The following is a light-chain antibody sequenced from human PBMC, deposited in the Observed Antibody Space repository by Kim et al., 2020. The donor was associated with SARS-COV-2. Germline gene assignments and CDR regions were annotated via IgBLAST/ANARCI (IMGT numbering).Light chain of an antibody. V-gene: IGKV1-27*01. CDR2: AAS. Sequence: SVENTAPISCPAHQDISNYLAWYQQKPGKAPRLLIYAASSRHSGVPSRFGGSGSGTDFTLTITSLQPEDFAAYYCQKYDSVPYTFGPGTKVDIK. CDR3: QKYDSVPYT. CDR1: QDISNY. J-gene: IGKJ1*01.